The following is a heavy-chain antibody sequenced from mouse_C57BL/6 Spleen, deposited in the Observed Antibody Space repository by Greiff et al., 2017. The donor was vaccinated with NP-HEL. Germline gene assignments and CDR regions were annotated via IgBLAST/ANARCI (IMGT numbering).Heavy chain of an antibody. CDR3: TRRYDYDAYFDY. CDR1: GYTFTDYE. Sequence: VQLQQSGAELVRPGASVTLSCKASGYTFTDYEMHWVKQTPVHGLEWIGAIDPETGGTAYNQKFKGKAILTADKSSSTAYMELRSLTSEDSAVYYCTRRYDYDAYFDYWGQGTTLTVSS. J-gene: IGHJ2*01. D-gene: IGHD2-4*01. V-gene: IGHV1-15*01. CDR2: IDPETGGT.